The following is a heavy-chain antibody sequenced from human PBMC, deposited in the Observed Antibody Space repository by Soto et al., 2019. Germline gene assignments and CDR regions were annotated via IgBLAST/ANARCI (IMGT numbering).Heavy chain of an antibody. CDR1: GYTFSNYC. J-gene: IGHJ4*02. Sequence: QVQLVQSGAEVKKPGASVQVSCKASGYTFSNYCLYWVRQAPGQGLEWMGRINVGDDPTTYAQNFQGRVTMTRDTSTNSVYMELSSLRSEDTAMYYCVSDGTATYTGFDYWGQGTLVTVSS. CDR2: INVGDDPT. D-gene: IGHD3-16*01. CDR3: VSDGTATYTGFDY. V-gene: IGHV1-46*03.